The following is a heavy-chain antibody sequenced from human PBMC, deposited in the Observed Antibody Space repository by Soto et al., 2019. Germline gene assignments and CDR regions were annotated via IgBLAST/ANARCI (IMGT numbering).Heavy chain of an antibody. V-gene: IGHV4-59*12. CDR2: IYYSGST. J-gene: IGHJ5*02. D-gene: IGHD6-13*01. Sequence: QVQLQESGPGLVKPSETLSLTCTVSGGSISSYYWSWIRQPPGKGLEWIGYIYYSGSTNYNPSLKSRVTISVDTSKNQSSLKLSSVTAADTAVYYCARGLYSSSWYAWSDPCGQGTLVTVSS. CDR1: GGSISSYY. CDR3: ARGLYSSSWYAWSDP.